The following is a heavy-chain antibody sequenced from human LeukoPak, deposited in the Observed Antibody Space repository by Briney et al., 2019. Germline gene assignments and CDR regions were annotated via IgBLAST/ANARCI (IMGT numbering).Heavy chain of an antibody. Sequence: GSLRLSCAASGFTFDDYGMSWVRQAPGKGLEWVSGINWNGGSTGYADSVKGRFTISRDNAKNSLYLQMNSLRAEDTASYHCAREGDSSGYYYAGNWFDPWGQGTLVTVSS. D-gene: IGHD3-22*01. CDR3: AREGDSSGYYYAGNWFDP. V-gene: IGHV3-20*01. CDR2: INWNGGST. J-gene: IGHJ5*02. CDR1: GFTFDDYG.